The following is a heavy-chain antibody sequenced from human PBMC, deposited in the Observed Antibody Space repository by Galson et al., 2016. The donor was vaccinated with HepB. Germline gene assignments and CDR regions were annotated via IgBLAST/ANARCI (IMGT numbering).Heavy chain of an antibody. CDR1: GFTFSSYW. V-gene: IGHV3-7*05. CDR3: VFGQGFLADS. J-gene: IGHJ4*02. Sequence: LRLSCAASGFTFSSYWMNWVRQAPGKGLEWVAIIKQDGSAKYYVDSLKGRFTISRDNAKNSLYLQMSSLRPEDTAVYYCVFGQGFLADSWGQGTLVTVSS. D-gene: IGHD3-16*01. CDR2: IKQDGSAK.